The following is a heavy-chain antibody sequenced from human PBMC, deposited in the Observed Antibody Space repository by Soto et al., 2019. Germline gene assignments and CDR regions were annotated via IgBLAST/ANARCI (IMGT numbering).Heavy chain of an antibody. CDR1: GFTFSSYG. CDR2: IWYDGSNK. J-gene: IGHJ4*02. Sequence: GGSLRLSCAAAGFTFSSYGMHWVRQAPGKGLEWVAVIWYDGSNKYYADSVKGRFTISRDNSKNTLYLQMNSLRAEDTAVYYCARGSPRNTDFDYWGQGTLVTVSS. D-gene: IGHD1-1*01. V-gene: IGHV3-33*01. CDR3: ARGSPRNTDFDY.